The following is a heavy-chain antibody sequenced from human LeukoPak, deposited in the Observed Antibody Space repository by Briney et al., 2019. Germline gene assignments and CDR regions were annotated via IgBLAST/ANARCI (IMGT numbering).Heavy chain of an antibody. CDR1: GGTFSSYA. V-gene: IGHV1-69*05. CDR3: ARDLGSGSYYYYYYMDV. Sequence: SVKVSCKASGGTFSSYAISWVRQAPGQGLEWMGRIIPIFGTANYAQKFRGRVTITTDESTSTAYMELSSLRSEDTAVYYCARDLGSGSYYYYYYMDVWGKGTTVTVSS. D-gene: IGHD3-10*01. J-gene: IGHJ6*03. CDR2: IIPIFGTA.